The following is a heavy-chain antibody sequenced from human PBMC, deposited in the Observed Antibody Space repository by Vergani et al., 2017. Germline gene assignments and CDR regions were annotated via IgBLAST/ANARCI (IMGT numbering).Heavy chain of an antibody. D-gene: IGHD3-9*01. V-gene: IGHV3-74*01. CDR3: TRSNDILTGPMFYFDY. Sequence: EVQLVEAGGILVQPGGSLRLSCEASGFTFKNYWMHWVRQAPEKGLVWVSRINTDGGGTRYADAVRGRFTISRDNTRNILYLQMNNLRAEDTAMYYCTRSNDILTGPMFYFDYWGQGTLVTVSS. CDR1: GFTFKNYW. J-gene: IGHJ4*02. CDR2: INTDGGGT.